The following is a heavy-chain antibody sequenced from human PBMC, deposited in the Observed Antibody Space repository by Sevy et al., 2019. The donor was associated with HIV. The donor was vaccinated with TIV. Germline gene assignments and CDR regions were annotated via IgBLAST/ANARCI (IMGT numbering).Heavy chain of an antibody. Sequence: GGSLRLSCAASGFTFSSYWMSWVRQAPGKGLEWVANIKQDGSEKYYVDSVKGRFTISRDNAKNSLYLQMNSLRAEDTAVYYCARYFTSYYYDSSGDYVDYWGQGTLVTVSS. V-gene: IGHV3-7*03. J-gene: IGHJ4*02. CDR3: ARYFTSYYYDSSGDYVDY. CDR2: IKQDGSEK. D-gene: IGHD3-22*01. CDR1: GFTFSSYW.